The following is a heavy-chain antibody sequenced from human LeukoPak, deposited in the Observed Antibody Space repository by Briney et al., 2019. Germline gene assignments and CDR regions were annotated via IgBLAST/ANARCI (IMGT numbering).Heavy chain of an antibody. V-gene: IGHV3-53*01. J-gene: IGHJ4*02. CDR2: THRDDKT. CDR3: AREVISTPSYFDY. D-gene: IGHD2-2*01. Sequence: PGGSLRLSCAASGFTGSSSFRYWVRRAPGKGLEWVSFTHRDDKTYYADSVKGRFTMSRDSSKNTLYLQMNSLGADDTAVYYCAREVISTPSYFDYWGQGILVTVSS. CDR1: GFTGSSSF.